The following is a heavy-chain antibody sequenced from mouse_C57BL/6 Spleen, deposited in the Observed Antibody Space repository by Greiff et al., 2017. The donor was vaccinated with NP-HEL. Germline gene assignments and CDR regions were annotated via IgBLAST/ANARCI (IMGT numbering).Heavy chain of an antibody. CDR3: ARSHYGSSPPWYFDV. CDR2: IYPGDGDT. CDR1: GYAFSSSW. Sequence: VQLQQSGPELVKPGASVKISCKASGYAFSSSWMNWVKQRPGKGLEWIGRIYPGDGDTNYNGKFKGKATLTADKSSSTAYMQLSSLTSEDSAVYFCARSHYGSSPPWYFDVWGTGTTVTVSS. J-gene: IGHJ1*03. V-gene: IGHV1-82*01. D-gene: IGHD1-1*01.